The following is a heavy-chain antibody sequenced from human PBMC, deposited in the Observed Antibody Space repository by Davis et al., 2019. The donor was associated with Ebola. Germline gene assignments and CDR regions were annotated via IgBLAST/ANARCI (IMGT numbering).Heavy chain of an antibody. J-gene: IGHJ5*02. V-gene: IGHV3-23*01. CDR2: IIGSGGST. Sequence: PGGSLRLSCAASGFTFSSYAMSWVRQAPGKGLEWVSGIIGSGGSTYHADSVRGRFTVSRDNSKNTLYLQMNSLRVVDTAVYYCAIWASRGWFETWGQGTLVTVSS. D-gene: IGHD3-16*01. CDR1: GFTFSSYA. CDR3: AIWASRGWFET.